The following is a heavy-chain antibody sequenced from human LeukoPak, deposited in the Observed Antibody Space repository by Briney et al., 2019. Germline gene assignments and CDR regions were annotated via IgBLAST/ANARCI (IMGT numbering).Heavy chain of an antibody. D-gene: IGHD2-8*01. Sequence: GGSLRLSCAASGFTFSSYSMNWVRRAPGKGLEWVSSISSSSSYIYYADSVKGRFTISRDNAKNSLYLQMNSLRAEDTAVYYCARDIEWSRYYFDYWGQGTLVTVSS. CDR3: ARDIEWSRYYFDY. CDR2: ISSSSSYI. J-gene: IGHJ4*02. V-gene: IGHV3-21*01. CDR1: GFTFSSYS.